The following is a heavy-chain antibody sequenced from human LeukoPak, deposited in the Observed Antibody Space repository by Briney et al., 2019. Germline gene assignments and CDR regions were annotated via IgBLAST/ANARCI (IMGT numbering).Heavy chain of an antibody. V-gene: IGHV1-8*03. CDR3: ARVVTAMGHFDY. Sequence: GASVKVSCKASGYTFTSYDINWVRQATGQGLEWMGWMNPNSGNTGYAQKFQGRVTITRNTSISTAYMELSSLRSEDTAVYYCARVVTAMGHFDYWGQGTLVTVSS. CDR1: GYTFTSYD. J-gene: IGHJ4*02. CDR2: MNPNSGNT. D-gene: IGHD2-21*02.